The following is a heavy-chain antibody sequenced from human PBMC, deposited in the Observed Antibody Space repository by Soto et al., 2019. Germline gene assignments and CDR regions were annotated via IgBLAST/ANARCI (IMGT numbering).Heavy chain of an antibody. CDR3: ARGGIAAAGTPGKIYYYYYGMDV. CDR1: GGSISSSSYY. J-gene: IGHJ6*02. D-gene: IGHD6-13*01. CDR2: IYYSGST. V-gene: IGHV4-39*01. Sequence: TSETLSLTCTVSGGSISSSSYYWGWIRQPPGKGLEWIGSIYYSGSTYYNPSLKSRVTISVDTSKNQFSLKLSSVTAADTAVYYCARGGIAAAGTPGKIYYYYYGMDVWGQGTTVTVSS.